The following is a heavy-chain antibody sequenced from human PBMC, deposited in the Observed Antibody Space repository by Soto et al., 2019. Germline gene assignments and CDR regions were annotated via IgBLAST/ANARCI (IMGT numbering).Heavy chain of an antibody. D-gene: IGHD2-21*02. CDR1: GFTFSSYS. CDR2: ISSSSSTI. CDR3: AKEVVTAIPNCFDH. V-gene: IGHV3-48*02. Sequence: EVQLVESGGGLVQPGGSLRLSCAASGFTFSSYSMNWVRQAPGKGLEWVSYISSSSSTIYYADSVKGRFTISRDNAKNSLYLQMNSVRDEATVVYYCAKEVVTAIPNCFDHCGQGTLVTVSS. J-gene: IGHJ5*02.